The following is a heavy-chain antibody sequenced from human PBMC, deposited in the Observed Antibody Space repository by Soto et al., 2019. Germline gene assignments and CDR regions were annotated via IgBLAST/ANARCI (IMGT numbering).Heavy chain of an antibody. CDR2: INPNSGGT. Sequence: ASVKVSCKASGYTFTGYYMHCVRQAPGQGLEWMGWINPNSGGTNYAQKFQGWVTMTRDTFISSAYMELSRLRSDDTAVYYCARGHNIVIIMYGSPSRCIDVWGKGTTVTVSS. CDR3: ARGHNIVIIMYGSPSRCIDV. J-gene: IGHJ6*04. V-gene: IGHV1-2*04. CDR1: GYTFTGYY. D-gene: IGHD2-8*01.